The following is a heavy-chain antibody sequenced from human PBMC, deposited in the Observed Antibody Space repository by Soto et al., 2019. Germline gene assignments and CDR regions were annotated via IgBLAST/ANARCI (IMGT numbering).Heavy chain of an antibody. CDR3: ARRSYGSGSYFPRFDY. V-gene: IGHV4-59*01. Sequence: QVQLQESGPGLVKPSETLSLTCTVSGGSISSYYWSWIRQPPGKGLEWIGYIYYSGSTNYNASITGRVIISVDTSNTQFSLKLCSVTAAHTAVYYCARRSYGSGSYFPRFDYWGQGSLVTVSS. J-gene: IGHJ4*02. CDR2: IYYSGST. D-gene: IGHD3-10*01. CDR1: GGSISSYY.